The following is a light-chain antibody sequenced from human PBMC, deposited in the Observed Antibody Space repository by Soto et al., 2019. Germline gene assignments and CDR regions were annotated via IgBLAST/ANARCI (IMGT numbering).Light chain of an antibody. J-gene: IGKJ5*01. CDR1: QSVSSSY. CDR3: QQRSFWIT. CDR2: DTS. V-gene: IGKV3D-20*02. Sequence: IVLPQSPGTLSLSPGERATLSCRASQSVSSSYLAWYQQKPGQAPRLLIYDTSYRATGIPVRFSGSGSGTDFTLTISSLEPEDFAVYYCQQRSFWITFGQGTRLEIK.